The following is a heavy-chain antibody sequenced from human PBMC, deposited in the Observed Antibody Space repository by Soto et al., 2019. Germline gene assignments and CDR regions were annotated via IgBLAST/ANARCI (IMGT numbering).Heavy chain of an antibody. D-gene: IGHD6-19*01. Sequence: EVQLVESGGGLVQPGRSLRLSCAASGFTFDDYAMHWVRQAPGKGLEWVSGISWNSGSIGYADSVKGRFTISRDNAKNSLYLQMNSLRAEDTALYYCAKDIRGGSKWLVPGYFDYWGQGTLVTVSS. CDR2: ISWNSGSI. CDR3: AKDIRGGSKWLVPGYFDY. CDR1: GFTFDDYA. J-gene: IGHJ4*02. V-gene: IGHV3-9*01.